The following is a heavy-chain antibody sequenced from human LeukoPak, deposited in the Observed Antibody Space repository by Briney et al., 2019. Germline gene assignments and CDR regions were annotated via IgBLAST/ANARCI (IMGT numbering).Heavy chain of an antibody. J-gene: IGHJ4*02. Sequence: GGSLRLSCAASGFTFSNYWMHWVRQAPGKGLVWVSRVSTDGNIISYADSVKGRFTISRDNSKNTLYLQMNSLRAEDTAVYYCAKDLSFLTTGYWGQGTLVAVSS. CDR2: VSTDGNII. CDR1: GFTFSNYW. CDR3: AKDLSFLTTGY. D-gene: IGHD4-17*01. V-gene: IGHV3-74*01.